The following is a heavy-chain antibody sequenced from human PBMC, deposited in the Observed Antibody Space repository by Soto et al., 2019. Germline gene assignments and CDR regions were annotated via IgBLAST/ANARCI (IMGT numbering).Heavy chain of an antibody. CDR1: GFTFSSYE. D-gene: IGHD6-13*01. Sequence: GGSLRLSCATSGFTFSSYEMNWVRQAPGKGLEWVSYISSSGSTIYYADSVKGRFTISRDNAKDSLYLQMDSLRAEDTAVYYCARDQEAGSFFPYYYGMDVWGQGTTVTVSS. J-gene: IGHJ6*02. CDR3: ARDQEAGSFFPYYYGMDV. CDR2: ISSSGSTI. V-gene: IGHV3-48*03.